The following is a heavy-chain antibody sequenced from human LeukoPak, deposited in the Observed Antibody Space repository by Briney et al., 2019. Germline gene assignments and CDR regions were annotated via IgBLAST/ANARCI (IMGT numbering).Heavy chain of an antibody. D-gene: IGHD6-13*01. CDR3: ARDGFRSSWYLALDY. CDR2: IWYDGSNK. J-gene: IGHJ4*02. Sequence: PGGSLRLSCAASGFTFSNYGMHWVRQAPGKGLEWVAVIWYDGSNKYYADSVKGRFTISRDNSKNTLYLQMNSLRAEDTAVYYCARDGFRSSWYLALDYWGQGTLVTVSS. V-gene: IGHV3-33*01. CDR1: GFTFSNYG.